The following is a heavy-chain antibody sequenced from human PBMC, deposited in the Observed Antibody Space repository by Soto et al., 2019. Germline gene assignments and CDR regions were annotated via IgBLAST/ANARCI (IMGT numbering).Heavy chain of an antibody. CDR2: MFSRGST. CDR3: ARPGVFLTGGTSSDF. Sequence: QLQLQESGPGLVKPSETLSLTCTVSGGSISSSSYYWGWIRQPPGKGLEWIGSMFSRGSTYYNPSLKSRVTISVDTSKNQFSLKLNSVTAADTAVYYCARPGVFLTGGTSSDFWGQGTLVTVSS. V-gene: IGHV4-39*01. J-gene: IGHJ4*02. CDR1: GGSISSSSYY. D-gene: IGHD3-9*01.